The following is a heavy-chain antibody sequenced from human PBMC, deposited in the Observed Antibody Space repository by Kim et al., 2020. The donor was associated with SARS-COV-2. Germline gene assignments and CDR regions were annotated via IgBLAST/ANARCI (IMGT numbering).Heavy chain of an antibody. Sequence: GGSLRLSCAASGFTFSNYGMHWVRRAPGKGLEGVAVISRDGSDKDYADSMKGRFTISRDNSKNTVYLQMSNLRAEDTAIYYCTNYGSGAGNLWGQGTLVIVSS. V-gene: IGHV3-30*18. CDR3: TNYGSGAGNL. CDR2: ISRDGSDK. CDR1: GFTFSNYG. D-gene: IGHD2-15*01. J-gene: IGHJ4*02.